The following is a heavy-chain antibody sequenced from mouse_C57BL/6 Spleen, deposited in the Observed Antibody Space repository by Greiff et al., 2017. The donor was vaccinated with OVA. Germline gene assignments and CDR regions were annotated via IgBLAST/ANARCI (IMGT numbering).Heavy chain of an antibody. CDR1: GYTFTDYY. J-gene: IGHJ2*01. Sequence: EVQLQQSGPELVKPGASVKISCKASGYTFTDYYMNWVKQSHGKSLEWIGDINPNNGGTSYNQKFKGKATLTVDKSSSTAYIELRSLTSEDSAVYYCARAYYSNYYFDYWGQGTTLTVSS. CDR3: ARAYYSNYYFDY. V-gene: IGHV1-26*01. D-gene: IGHD2-5*01. CDR2: INPNNGGT.